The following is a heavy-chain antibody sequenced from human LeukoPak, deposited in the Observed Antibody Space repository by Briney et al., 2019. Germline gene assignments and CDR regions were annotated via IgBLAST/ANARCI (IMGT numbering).Heavy chain of an antibody. Sequence: GGSLRLSCAASGFTFSSYSMNWVRQAPGKGLEWVSSISSSSSYIYYADSVKGRFTISRDNAKNSLYLQMNSLRAQDTAVYYCARAFSSSSSGFDYWGQGTLVTVSS. CDR3: ARAFSSSSSGFDY. V-gene: IGHV3-21*01. CDR1: GFTFSSYS. J-gene: IGHJ4*02. D-gene: IGHD6-6*01. CDR2: ISSSSSYI.